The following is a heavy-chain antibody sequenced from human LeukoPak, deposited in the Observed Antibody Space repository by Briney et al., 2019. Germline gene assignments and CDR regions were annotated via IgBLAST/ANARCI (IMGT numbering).Heavy chain of an antibody. Sequence: PSETLSLTCTVSGASISSYYWCWIRPPPGKGLEWSAYMYYSGNNNYNTSLKSRVTISVDRSKNQFSLKLSSVTAADTAAYYCARGPGSYYEFDYWGQGTLVTVSS. CDR2: MYYSGNN. V-gene: IGHV4-59*01. J-gene: IGHJ4*02. CDR1: GASISSYY. D-gene: IGHD1-26*01. CDR3: ARGPGSYYEFDY.